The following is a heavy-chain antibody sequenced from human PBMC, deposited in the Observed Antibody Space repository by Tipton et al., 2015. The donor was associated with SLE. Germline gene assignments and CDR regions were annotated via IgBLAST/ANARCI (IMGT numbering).Heavy chain of an antibody. CDR3: ARDALGSKLAFDI. D-gene: IGHD3-16*01. CDR2: IYHSGST. CDR1: GGSISSSYW. J-gene: IGHJ3*02. Sequence: TLSLTCAVSGGSISSSYWWSWVRQPPGKGLEWIGEIYHSGSTYYNPSLKSRVTISVDTSKNQFSLKLSSVTAADTAVYYCARDALGSKLAFDIWGQGTMVTVSS. V-gene: IGHV4-4*02.